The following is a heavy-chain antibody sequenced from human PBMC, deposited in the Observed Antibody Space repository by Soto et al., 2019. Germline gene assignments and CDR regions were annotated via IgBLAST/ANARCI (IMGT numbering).Heavy chain of an antibody. CDR3: ARRVRGVNDAFDL. CDR2: INHSGST. CDR1: GGSFSDYY. D-gene: IGHD3-10*01. Sequence: QVQLQQWGAGLLRPSETLSLTCDVYGGSFSDYYWSWIRQPPGKGLEWIGEINHSGSTNYNPSLKSRVTISIDTSKNQFSLRLTAVTAADTAVYYCARRVRGVNDAFDLWGQGTMVTVSS. J-gene: IGHJ3*01. V-gene: IGHV4-34*01.